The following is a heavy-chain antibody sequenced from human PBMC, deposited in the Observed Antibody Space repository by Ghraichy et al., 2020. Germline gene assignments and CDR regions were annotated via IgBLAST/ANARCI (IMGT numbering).Heavy chain of an antibody. CDR3: ARQRGGGWFYYYYYGMDV. J-gene: IGHJ6*02. Sequence: GESLNISCKGSGYSFTSYWIGWVRQMPGKGLEWMGIIYPGDSDTRYSPSFQGQVTISADKSISTAYLQWSSLKASDTAMYYCARQRGGGWFYYYYYGMDVWGQGTTVTVSS. CDR2: IYPGDSDT. CDR1: GYSFTSYW. D-gene: IGHD6-19*01. V-gene: IGHV5-51*01.